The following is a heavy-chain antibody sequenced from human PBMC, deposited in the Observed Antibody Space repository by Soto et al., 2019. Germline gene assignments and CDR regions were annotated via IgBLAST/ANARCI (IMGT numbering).Heavy chain of an antibody. Sequence: PGGSLRLSCAASGFSFSNYEMNWVRQAPGKGLEWVAYISSGGDTIHYADSVRGRFTVSRDNARNSLSLQMNTLRVEDTALYYCARDREAGGYWGQGPLVTVSS. D-gene: IGHD6-13*01. CDR3: ARDREAGGY. CDR1: GFSFSNYE. CDR2: ISSGGDTI. V-gene: IGHV3-48*03. J-gene: IGHJ4*02.